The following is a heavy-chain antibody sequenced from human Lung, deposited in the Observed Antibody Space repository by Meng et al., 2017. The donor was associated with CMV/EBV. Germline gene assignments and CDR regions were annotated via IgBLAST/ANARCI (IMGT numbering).Heavy chain of an antibody. Sequence: ESLKISXAASGFTFSSYSMNWVRQAPGKGLEWVSSISSSSYIYYADSVKGRFTISRDNAKNSLYLQMNSLRAEDTAVYYCARDLGNSYGYDYYYYYGMDVWGQGTTVTVSS. D-gene: IGHD5-18*01. CDR1: GFTFSSYS. CDR3: ARDLGNSYGYDYYYYYGMDV. V-gene: IGHV3-21*01. CDR2: ISSSSYI. J-gene: IGHJ6*02.